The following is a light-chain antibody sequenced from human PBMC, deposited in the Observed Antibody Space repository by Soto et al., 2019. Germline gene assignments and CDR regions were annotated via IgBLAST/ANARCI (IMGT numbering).Light chain of an antibody. CDR3: AAWDDSLNGSYV. Sequence: QSALTQPPSASGTPGQRVTISCSGSSSNIGSNTLNWYQQLPGTAPKLLIYSNNQRPSGVPDLFSGSKSGTSASLAISGLQSEDEADYYCAAWDDSLNGSYVFGTGTRSPS. CDR1: SSNIGSNT. CDR2: SNN. V-gene: IGLV1-44*01. J-gene: IGLJ1*01.